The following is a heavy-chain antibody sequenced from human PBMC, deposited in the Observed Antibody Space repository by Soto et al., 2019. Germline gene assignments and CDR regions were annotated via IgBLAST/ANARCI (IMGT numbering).Heavy chain of an antibody. CDR3: ARDSRYSSGWYYYFDY. D-gene: IGHD6-19*01. CDR1: GGSISSYY. Sequence: PSETLSLTCTVSGGSISSYYWSWIRQPPGKGLEWIGYIYYSGSTNYNPSLKSRVTISVDTSKNQFSLKLSSVTAADTAVYYCARDSRYSSGWYYYFDYWGQGTLVTVSS. J-gene: IGHJ4*02. CDR2: IYYSGST. V-gene: IGHV4-59*01.